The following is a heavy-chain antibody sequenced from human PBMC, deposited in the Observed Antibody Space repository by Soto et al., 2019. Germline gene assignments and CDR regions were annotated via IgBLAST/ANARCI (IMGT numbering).Heavy chain of an antibody. CDR3: AKAYTPYCSSTSCYVFDY. D-gene: IGHD2-2*01. V-gene: IGHV3-23*01. CDR1: GFTFSSYA. J-gene: IGHJ4*02. Sequence: EVQLLESGGGLVQPGGSLRLSCAASGFTFSSYAMSWVRQAPGKGLERVSAISGSGGSTYYADSGKGRFTISRDNSKNTLYLQMNSLRAEDTAVYYCAKAYTPYCSSTSCYVFDYWGQGTLVTVSS. CDR2: ISGSGGST.